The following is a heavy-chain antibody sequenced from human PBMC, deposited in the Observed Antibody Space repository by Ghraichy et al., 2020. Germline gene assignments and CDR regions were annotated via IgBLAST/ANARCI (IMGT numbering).Heavy chain of an antibody. CDR3: AKDFIGDCTSSRCYQPPRMDV. V-gene: IGHV3-23*01. CDR2: ISATGST. Sequence: GGSLRLSCAASEFIFSSYAMSWVRQAPGKGLEWVSAISATGSTYYVDSVKGRFTISRDNSKNTLYLQMNSLRAEDTAIYYCAKDFIGDCTSSRCYQPPRMDVWGKGTTVTVSS. J-gene: IGHJ6*04. D-gene: IGHD2-2*01. CDR1: EFIFSSYA.